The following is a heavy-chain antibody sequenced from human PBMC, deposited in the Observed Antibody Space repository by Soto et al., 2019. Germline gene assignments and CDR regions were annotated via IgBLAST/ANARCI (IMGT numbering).Heavy chain of an antibody. CDR1: GFTFSDSY. D-gene: IGHD2-2*01. CDR3: AGGQDNRVVNFDY. Sequence: QVQLVESGGGLVKPGGSLRLSCEASGFTFSDSYMSWIRQAPGKGLEWISYITSSSSYTNYADSVKGRFTISRDNAKNSVYLQMNSLRAEDTAVYFCAGGQDNRVVNFDYWGQGTLVTVSS. V-gene: IGHV3-11*05. CDR2: ITSSSSYT. J-gene: IGHJ4*02.